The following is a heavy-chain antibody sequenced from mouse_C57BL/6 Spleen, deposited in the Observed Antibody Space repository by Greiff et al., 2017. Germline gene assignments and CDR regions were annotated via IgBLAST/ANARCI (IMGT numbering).Heavy chain of an antibody. V-gene: IGHV1-74*01. D-gene: IGHD2-4*01. CDR3: ATTPIYYDCDGAWFAY. Sequence: VQLQQPGAELVKPGASVKVSCKASGYTFTSYWMHWVKQRPGQGLEWIGRIHPSDSDTNYNQKFKGKATLTVDKSSSTAYMQLSSLTSEDSAVYYCATTPIYYDCDGAWFAYWGQGTLVTVSA. CDR2: IHPSDSDT. J-gene: IGHJ3*01. CDR1: GYTFTSYW.